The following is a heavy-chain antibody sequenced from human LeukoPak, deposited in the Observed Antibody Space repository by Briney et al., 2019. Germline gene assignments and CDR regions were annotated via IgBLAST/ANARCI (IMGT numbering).Heavy chain of an antibody. CDR1: GFTFSSYS. CDR2: ISSSSSYI. D-gene: IGHD1-26*01. CDR3: ARARWESVYLLNDY. J-gene: IGHJ4*02. V-gene: IGHV3-21*01. Sequence: PGGSLRLSCAASGFTFSSYSMNWVRQAPGKGLEWVSSISSSSSYIYYADSVKGRFTISRDNAKNSLYLQMSSLRAEDTAAYYCARARWESVYLLNDYWGQGTLVTVSS.